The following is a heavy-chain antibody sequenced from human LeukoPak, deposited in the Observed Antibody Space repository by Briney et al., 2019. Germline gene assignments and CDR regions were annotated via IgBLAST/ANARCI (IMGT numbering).Heavy chain of an antibody. CDR3: AIDRLSSSWSLL. V-gene: IGHV4-59*08. J-gene: IGHJ4*02. CDR2: MHGSGSP. Sequence: PSETLSLTCTVSGASVRSDHWNWIRQPPGKGLEWIAYMHGSGSPNYNPSLASRLTLSVDATENLLSLKLTSVTAADTAVYYCAIDRLSSSWSLLWGQGTLVTVSS. CDR1: GASVRSDH. D-gene: IGHD6-13*01.